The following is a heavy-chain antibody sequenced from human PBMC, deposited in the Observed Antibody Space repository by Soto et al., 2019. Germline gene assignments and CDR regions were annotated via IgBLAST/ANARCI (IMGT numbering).Heavy chain of an antibody. Sequence: GGSLRLSCAASGVTFRDRYMDWVRQAPGKGLEWVGRYRNKANSYTTEYAAAVKGRFTISRDELKSSLYLQMESLKTEDTAVYYCVRGYNGFDRWGHGTLVTVSS. D-gene: IGHD2-2*02. V-gene: IGHV3-72*01. CDR1: GVTFRDRY. CDR2: YRNKANSYTT. CDR3: VRGYNGFDR. J-gene: IGHJ4*01.